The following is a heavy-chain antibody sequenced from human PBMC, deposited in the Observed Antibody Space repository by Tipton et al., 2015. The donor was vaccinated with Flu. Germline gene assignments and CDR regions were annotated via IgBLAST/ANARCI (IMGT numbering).Heavy chain of an antibody. V-gene: IGHV4-59*01. CDR3: ARWGSYRVGATV. J-gene: IGHJ4*02. D-gene: IGHD1-26*01. Sequence: TLSLTCTVSGGSISSYYWSWIRQPPGKGLEWIGYIYYTGSTNYNPSLKSRVTISVDTSKNQFSLKLSSVTAADTAVYYCARWGSYRVGATVWGQGTLVTVSS. CDR1: GGSISSYY. CDR2: IYYTGST.